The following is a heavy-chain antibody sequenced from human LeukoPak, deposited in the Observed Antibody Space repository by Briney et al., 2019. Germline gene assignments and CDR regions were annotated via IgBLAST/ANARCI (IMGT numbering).Heavy chain of an antibody. Sequence: ASVKVSCKASGYTFTSYDINWVRQATGQGLEWMGWMNPNSGNTGYAQKFQGRVTITRNTSISTAYMELSSLRSEDTAVYYCAREPGVPYYYGSGGYYMDVWGKGTTVTISS. D-gene: IGHD3-10*01. CDR1: GYTFTSYD. CDR2: MNPNSGNT. CDR3: AREPGVPYYYGSGGYYMDV. J-gene: IGHJ6*03. V-gene: IGHV1-8*03.